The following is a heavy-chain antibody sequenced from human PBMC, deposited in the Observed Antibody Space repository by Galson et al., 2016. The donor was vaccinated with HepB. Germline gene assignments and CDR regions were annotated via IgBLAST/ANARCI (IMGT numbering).Heavy chain of an antibody. Sequence: CAISGDSVSSNSAAWNWFRQSTSRGLEWLGRTYYRSKWYNDYRLSLKTRININADTSRNEVSLQLKSVTLEDTAVYYCARARSRGWSDAFDYWRQGTLVTISS. CDR3: ARARSRGWSDAFDY. J-gene: IGHJ4*02. CDR1: GDSVSSNSAA. D-gene: IGHD6-19*01. CDR2: TYYRSKWYN. V-gene: IGHV6-1*01.